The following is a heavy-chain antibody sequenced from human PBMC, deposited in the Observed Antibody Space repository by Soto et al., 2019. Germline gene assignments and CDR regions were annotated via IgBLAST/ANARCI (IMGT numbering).Heavy chain of an antibody. J-gene: IGHJ5*02. V-gene: IGHV4-31*03. CDR3: ARLRIATNNYKWFDP. D-gene: IGHD2-21*01. Sequence: SETLSLTCSVSGAALNSGNYHWSWIRQVPGKGLEWIGHIYVTGAVDYNPSLRDRITISQDTSERQFSLNLRLVTAADTAVYYCARLRIATNNYKWFDPWGQGTLVTVSS. CDR2: IYVTGAV. CDR1: GAALNSGNYH.